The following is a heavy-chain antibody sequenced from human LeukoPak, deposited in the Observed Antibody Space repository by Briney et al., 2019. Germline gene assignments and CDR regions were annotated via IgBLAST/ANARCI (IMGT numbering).Heavy chain of an antibody. D-gene: IGHD3-3*01. J-gene: IGHJ5*02. CDR2: IYYSGST. CDR1: GGSISSYY. V-gene: IGHV4-59*01. Sequence: SETLSLTCTASGGSISSYYWSWIRQPAGKGLEWIGYIYYSGSTNYNPSLKSRVTISVDTSKNQFSLKLSSVTAADTAVYYCAREGSGYLNWFDPWGQGTLLTVSS. CDR3: AREGSGYLNWFDP.